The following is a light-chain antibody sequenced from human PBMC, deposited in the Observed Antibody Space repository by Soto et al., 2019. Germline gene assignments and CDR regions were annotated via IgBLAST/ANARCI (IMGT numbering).Light chain of an antibody. CDR2: GAS. V-gene: IGKV3-20*01. Sequence: EIVWTQSPGTLSLSPGERATLSCRASQSVSSSYLAWYQQKPGQAPRLLIYGASSRATGIPDRFSGSGSGTDFTLTISRLEPEDFAVYYCQQYGSSPHTFGPGTKVDIK. CDR3: QQYGSSPHT. CDR1: QSVSSSY. J-gene: IGKJ3*01.